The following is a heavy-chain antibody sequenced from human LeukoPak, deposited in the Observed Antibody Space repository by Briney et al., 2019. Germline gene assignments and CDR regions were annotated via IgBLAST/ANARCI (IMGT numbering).Heavy chain of an antibody. CDR2: INHSGST. Sequence: SETLSLTCAVYGGSFSGYYWSWIRQPPGKGLEWIGEINHSGSTNYNPSLKSRVTISVDTSKNQFPLKLSSVTAADTAVYYCASGNVVRGVIIPRYYYGMDVWGQGTTVTVSS. CDR1: GGSFSGYY. CDR3: ASGNVVRGVIIPRYYYGMDV. V-gene: IGHV4-34*01. J-gene: IGHJ6*02. D-gene: IGHD3-10*01.